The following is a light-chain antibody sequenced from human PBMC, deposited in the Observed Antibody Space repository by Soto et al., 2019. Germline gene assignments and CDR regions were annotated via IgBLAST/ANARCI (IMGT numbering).Light chain of an antibody. CDR2: GTS. CDR1: QSVSSTY. V-gene: IGKV3-20*01. Sequence: EIVLTQSPGTLSLSPGERATLSCRAGQSVSSTYLAWYQQKPDQSPRLLIYGTSNRATDIPDRFSGSGSGTDFTLSISRLEPEDFAVYYCQQYGSPPLYTFGQGTKVEIK. CDR3: QQYGSPPLYT. J-gene: IGKJ2*01.